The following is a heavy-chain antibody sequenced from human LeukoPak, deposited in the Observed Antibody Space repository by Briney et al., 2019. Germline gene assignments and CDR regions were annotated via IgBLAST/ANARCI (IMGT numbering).Heavy chain of an antibody. CDR2: ISYDGSNK. CDR3: AKGGYYERPWYFDY. V-gene: IGHV3-30*18. D-gene: IGHD3-22*01. Sequence: GGSLRLSCAASGFTFSSYGMHWVRQAPGKGLEWVAVISYDGSNKYYADSVKGRFTISRDNSKNTLYLQMDSLRAEDTAVYYCAKGGYYERPWYFDYWGQGTLVTVSS. J-gene: IGHJ4*02. CDR1: GFTFSSYG.